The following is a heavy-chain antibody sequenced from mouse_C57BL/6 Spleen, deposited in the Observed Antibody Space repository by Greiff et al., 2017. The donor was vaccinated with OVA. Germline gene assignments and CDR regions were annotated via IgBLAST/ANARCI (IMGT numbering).Heavy chain of an antibody. J-gene: IGHJ2*01. CDR3: ARSDPPYDYFDY. D-gene: IGHD2-3*01. CDR2: INPNNGGT. V-gene: IGHV1-26*01. CDR1: GYTFTDYY. Sequence: VQLQQSGPELVKPGASVKISCKASGYTFTDYYMNWVKQSHGKSLEWIGDINPNNGGTSYNQKFKGKATLTVDKSSSTAYMELRSLTSEDSAVYYCARSDPPYDYFDYWGQGTTLTVSS.